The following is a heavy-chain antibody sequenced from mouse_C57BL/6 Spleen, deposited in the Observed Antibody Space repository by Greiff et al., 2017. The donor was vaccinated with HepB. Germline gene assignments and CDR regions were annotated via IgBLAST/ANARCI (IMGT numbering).Heavy chain of an antibody. Sequence: QVQLQQSGTELVKPGASVKLSCKASGYTFTSYWMHWVKQRPGQGLEWIGNINPSNGGTNYNEKFKSKATLTVDKSSSTAYMQLSSLTSEDSAVYYCARTYYSNYERNYFDYWGQGTTLTVSS. J-gene: IGHJ2*01. D-gene: IGHD2-5*01. CDR1: GYTFTSYW. V-gene: IGHV1-53*01. CDR2: INPSNGGT. CDR3: ARTYYSNYERNYFDY.